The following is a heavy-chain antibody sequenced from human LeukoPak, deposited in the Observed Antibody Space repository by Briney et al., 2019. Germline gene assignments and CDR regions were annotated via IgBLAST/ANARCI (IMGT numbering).Heavy chain of an antibody. CDR3: AREITGTTWAFDI. V-gene: IGHV4-59*08. CDR2: IYYSGST. Sequence: SETLSLTCAVSGGSIRSYYWSWIRQPPGKGLQWIGYIYYSGSTKYNPSLKSRVTISVDTSKNQFSLRLSSVTAADTAVYYCAREITGTTWAFDIWGQGTLVTVSS. D-gene: IGHD1-7*01. CDR1: GGSIRSYY. J-gene: IGHJ3*02.